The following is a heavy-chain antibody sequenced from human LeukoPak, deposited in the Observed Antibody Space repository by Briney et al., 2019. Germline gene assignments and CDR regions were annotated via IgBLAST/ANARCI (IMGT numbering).Heavy chain of an antibody. CDR1: GFTFSSYA. J-gene: IGHJ4*02. CDR2: ISGSGGST. V-gene: IGHV3-23*01. CDR3: ARAYYPPTITMMFGSFDY. Sequence: PGGSLRLSCAASGFTFSSYAMSWVRQAPGKGLEWVSAISGSGGSTYYADSVKGRFTISRDNSKNTLYLQMNSLRAEDTAVYYCARAYYPPTITMMFGSFDYWGQGTLVTVSS. D-gene: IGHD3-22*01.